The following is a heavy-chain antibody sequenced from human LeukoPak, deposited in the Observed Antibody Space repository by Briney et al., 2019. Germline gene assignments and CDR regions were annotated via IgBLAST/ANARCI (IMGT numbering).Heavy chain of an antibody. CDR1: EYIFTTYW. D-gene: IGHD1-1*01. CDR3: ARCGTIGTGGDY. Sequence: GESLKISCKGSEYIFTTYWIDWVCQMPGKGLEWMGSIYPGDSDTRYSPSFQGQVTISADKSISTAYLQWNSLKASDSAMYYCARCGTIGTGGDYWGQGTLVTVSS. V-gene: IGHV5-51*01. J-gene: IGHJ4*02. CDR2: IYPGDSDT.